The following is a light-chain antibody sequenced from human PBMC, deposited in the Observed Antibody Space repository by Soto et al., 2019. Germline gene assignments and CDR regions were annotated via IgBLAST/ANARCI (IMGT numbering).Light chain of an antibody. Sequence: DIQMPQSPSSVSASVGDRFTITCRARQGISTWVAWYQQKQGKVPKLLIYGASSLQTGVPSRFRGSGSGKDFTITISRLQAADFATSYCQQASRRPHAFGQGSTLEIK. CDR3: QQASRRPHA. CDR2: GAS. CDR1: QGISTW. V-gene: IGKV1-12*01. J-gene: IGKJ2*01.